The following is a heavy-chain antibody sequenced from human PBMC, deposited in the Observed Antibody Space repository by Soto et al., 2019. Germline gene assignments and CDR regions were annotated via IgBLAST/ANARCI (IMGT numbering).Heavy chain of an antibody. V-gene: IGHV3-74*01. Sequence: GGSLRLSCAASGFTFSSYWMHWVRQAPGKGLVWVSRINSDGSSTSYADSVKGRFTISRDNAKNTLYLQMNSLRAEDTAVYYCARGPLTYYYDGRLDYWGQGTLVTVSS. J-gene: IGHJ4*02. CDR1: GFTFSSYW. CDR2: INSDGSST. D-gene: IGHD3-22*01. CDR3: ARGPLTYYYDGRLDY.